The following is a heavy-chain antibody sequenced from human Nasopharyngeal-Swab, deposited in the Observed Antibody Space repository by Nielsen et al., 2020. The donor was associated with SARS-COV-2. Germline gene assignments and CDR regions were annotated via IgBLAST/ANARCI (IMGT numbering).Heavy chain of an antibody. Sequence: SATLSLTCTVSGGSISSSSYYWGWIRQPPGKGLEWIGSIYYSGSTYYNPSLKSRVPISVDTSKNQLSLKLSSVTAADTAVYYCARGASEVVVIVWFDPWGQGTLVTVSS. V-gene: IGHV4-39*07. CDR1: GGSISSSSYY. D-gene: IGHD3-22*01. CDR2: IYYSGST. CDR3: ARGASEVVVIVWFDP. J-gene: IGHJ5*02.